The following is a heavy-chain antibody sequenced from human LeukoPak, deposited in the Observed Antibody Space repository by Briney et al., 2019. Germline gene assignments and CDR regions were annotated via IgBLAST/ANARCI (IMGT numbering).Heavy chain of an antibody. D-gene: IGHD2-2*01. CDR3: ARAAMRGGFDP. CDR2: INAGNGNT. V-gene: IGHV1-3*01. J-gene: IGHJ5*02. CDR1: GYTFTSYA. Sequence: ASVKVSCKASGYTFTSYAMHWVRQAPGQRLEWMGWINAGNGNTKYSQKFQGRVTITRNTSISTAYMELSSLRSEDTAVYYCARAAMRGGFDPWGQGTLVTVSS.